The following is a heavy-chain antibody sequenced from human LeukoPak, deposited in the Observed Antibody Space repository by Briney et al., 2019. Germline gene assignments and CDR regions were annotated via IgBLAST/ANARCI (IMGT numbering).Heavy chain of an antibody. D-gene: IGHD2-15*01. CDR2: ISSSGSYI. CDR3: ARVVNWFDP. CDR1: GFTFGSYS. J-gene: IGHJ5*02. Sequence: GGSLRLSCAASGFTFGSYSMNWVRQAPGKGLEWVSSISSSGSYIYYLDSVRGRFTISRDNAKNSLYLQMNSLRAEDTAVYYCARVVNWFDPWGQGTLVTVSS. V-gene: IGHV3-21*01.